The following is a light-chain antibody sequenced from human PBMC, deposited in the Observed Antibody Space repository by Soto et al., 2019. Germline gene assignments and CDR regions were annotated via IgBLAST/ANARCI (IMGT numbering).Light chain of an antibody. CDR1: QSISSY. Sequence: DIQMTQSPSSLSASVGDRVTITCRASQSISSYLNWYQQKPGKAPKLLIYAASSLQSGVPSRFSGSGSGTDFTLTISSLQPEDFATYYCHQSYSMYTFGQGTKLEIK. CDR2: AAS. CDR3: HQSYSMYT. V-gene: IGKV1-39*01. J-gene: IGKJ2*01.